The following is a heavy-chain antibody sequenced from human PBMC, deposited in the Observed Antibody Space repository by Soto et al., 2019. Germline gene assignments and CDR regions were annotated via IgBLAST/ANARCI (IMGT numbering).Heavy chain of an antibody. CDR2: VYHTGST. CDR1: GASISSSY. V-gene: IGHV4-59*01. Sequence: PSETLSLTCTVSGASISSSYWSWIRQSPGKGLEWIGYVYHTGSTNYNPSLKSRVTISLDTSKSQFSLNLTSLTTADTAEYFCARGGNRYSNVASGVGGFDYWGQGSLVTVSS. D-gene: IGHD5-12*01. J-gene: IGHJ4*02. CDR3: ARGGNRYSNVASGVGGFDY.